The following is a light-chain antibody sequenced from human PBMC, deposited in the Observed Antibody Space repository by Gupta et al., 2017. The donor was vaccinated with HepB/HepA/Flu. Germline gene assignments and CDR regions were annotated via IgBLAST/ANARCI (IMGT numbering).Light chain of an antibody. Sequence: QSALTQPASVSGSPGQSITISCTVTSSDVGGYNYVSWYQQHPGKAPKLMMYDVSNRPSGVPNRFSGSKSGTTASLTITGLQAEDEADYYCKSYKSSSTRYVFGEVTKITVL. CDR3: KSYKSSSTRYV. CDR2: DVS. CDR1: SSDVGGYNY. V-gene: IGLV2-14*03. J-gene: IGLJ1*01.